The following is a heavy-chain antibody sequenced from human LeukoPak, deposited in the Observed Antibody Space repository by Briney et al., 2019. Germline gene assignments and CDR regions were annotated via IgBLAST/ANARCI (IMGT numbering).Heavy chain of an antibody. Sequence: GGSLRLSCAASGFTVSSNYMSWVRQAPGKGLEWVSVIYSGGSTYYADSVKGRFTISRDNSKNTLYLQMNSLRAEDTAVYYCARDEGCGGDCYSGYYYGMDVWGQGTTVTVSS. CDR3: ARDEGCGGDCYSGYYYGMDV. V-gene: IGHV3-53*01. CDR2: IYSGGST. CDR1: GFTVSSNY. J-gene: IGHJ6*02. D-gene: IGHD2-21*02.